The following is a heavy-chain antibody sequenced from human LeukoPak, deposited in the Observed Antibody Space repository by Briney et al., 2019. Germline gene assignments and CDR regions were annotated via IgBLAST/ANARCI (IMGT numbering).Heavy chain of an antibody. D-gene: IGHD3-9*01. CDR2: IIPIFGTA. V-gene: IGHV1-69*06. Sequence: ASVKVSCKASGGTFSSYAISWVRQAPGQGLEWMGGIIPIFGTANYAQKFQGRVTITADKSTSTAYMELSGLRSEDTAVYYCARGGDYDILTGYLPSNWFDPWGQGTLVTVSS. CDR3: ARGGDYDILTGYLPSNWFDP. CDR1: GGTFSSYA. J-gene: IGHJ5*02.